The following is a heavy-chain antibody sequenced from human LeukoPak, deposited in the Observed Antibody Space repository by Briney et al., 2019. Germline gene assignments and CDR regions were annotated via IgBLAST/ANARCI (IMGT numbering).Heavy chain of an antibody. CDR2: IYYSGST. V-gene: IGHV4-39*01. CDR1: GGSISSSNYC. J-gene: IGHJ6*03. Sequence: SETLSLTCTVSGGSISSSNYCWGWSRQPPGKGLEWVGTIYYSGSTYYNPSLKSRVTISVDTSKNQFSLRLSSVAAADTAVYYCASINGGTPFYYHMDVWGKGTTVTVSS. D-gene: IGHD3-16*01. CDR3: ASINGGTPFYYHMDV.